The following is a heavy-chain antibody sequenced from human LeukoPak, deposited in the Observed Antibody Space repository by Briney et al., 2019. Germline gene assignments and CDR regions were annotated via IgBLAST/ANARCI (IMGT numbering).Heavy chain of an antibody. CDR3: ARRAPYYYYMDV. CDR2: MNPNSGNT. J-gene: IGHJ6*03. CDR1: GYTFTSYD. V-gene: IGHV1-8*01. Sequence: GASVKVSCKASGYTFTSYDINWVRQATGQGLEWMGWMNPNSGNTGYAQKFQGRVTMTRNTSISTAYMELSSLRSEDTAVYYCARRAPYYYYMDVWGKGTTVTVSS.